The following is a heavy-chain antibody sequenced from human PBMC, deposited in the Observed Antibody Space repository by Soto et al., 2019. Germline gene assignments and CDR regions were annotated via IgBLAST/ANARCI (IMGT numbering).Heavy chain of an antibody. Sequence: QVQLQESGPGLVKPSQTLSLTCTVSGGSISSGYYYWSWIRQPPGKGLEWIGYISYSGSTYYNPSLKSRVTISVETSKNQFSLQLSSVTAADTAVYYCASRKSSPYFDYWGQGTLVTVSS. CDR1: GGSISSGYYY. D-gene: IGHD3-10*01. V-gene: IGHV4-30-4*01. J-gene: IGHJ4*02. CDR3: ASRKSSPYFDY. CDR2: ISYSGST.